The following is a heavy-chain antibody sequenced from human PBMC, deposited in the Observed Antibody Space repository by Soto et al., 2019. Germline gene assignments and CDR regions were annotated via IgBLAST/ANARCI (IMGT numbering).Heavy chain of an antibody. CDR2: IHYSGYP. CDR1: GGSIGNYF. J-gene: IGHJ3*02. V-gene: IGHV4-59*01. Sequence: SETLSLTCTVSGGSIGNYFWSWIRQPPGKGLEWIGFIHYSGYPKYNPSLKSRVTISVDTSKNQFSLKLSSVTAADTAMYYCARDRAYSSDWYHVFDMWGPGTMVTVSS. D-gene: IGHD6-19*01. CDR3: ARDRAYSSDWYHVFDM.